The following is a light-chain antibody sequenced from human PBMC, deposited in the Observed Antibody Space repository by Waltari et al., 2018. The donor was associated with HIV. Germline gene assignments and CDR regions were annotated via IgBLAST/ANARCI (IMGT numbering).Light chain of an antibody. CDR3: QQTYSAPWT. CDR2: GSS. Sequence: DSQTTQSPSSLSASVGDRVTIPCRASQYINKFLNWYPQKSGKAPNLLINGSSTLQSGVPSRVSGSGSGTDFTLTISGLHPEDSAIYYCQQTYSAPWTFAQGTKVELK. CDR1: QYINKF. V-gene: IGKV1-39*01. J-gene: IGKJ1*01.